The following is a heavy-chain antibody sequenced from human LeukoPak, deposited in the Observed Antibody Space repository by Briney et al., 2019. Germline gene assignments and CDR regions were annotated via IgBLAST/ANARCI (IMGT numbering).Heavy chain of an antibody. D-gene: IGHD5-12*01. Sequence: GGSLRLSCAASGFTFSSYAMSWVRQAPGKGLEWVSAISGSGGTTYYPDSVKGGFTISRNNSKNTLYLQMNSLRAEDTAVYYCANSGYDRDYWGQGTLVTVSS. CDR3: ANSGYDRDY. CDR2: ISGSGGTT. CDR1: GFTFSSYA. J-gene: IGHJ4*02. V-gene: IGHV3-23*01.